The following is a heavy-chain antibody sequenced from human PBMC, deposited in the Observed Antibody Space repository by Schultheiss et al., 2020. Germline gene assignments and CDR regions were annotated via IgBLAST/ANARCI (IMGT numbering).Heavy chain of an antibody. Sequence: GSLRLSCTVSGASISSHYWSWIRQPPGKGLEWIGYIHYSGITNYNPSLKSRVTMSVDTSKNQFSLKLSSVTAADTAVYYCARHSPTLFCSGGSCYPKEVDYWGQGTLVTVSS. CDR2: IHYSGIT. J-gene: IGHJ4*02. CDR3: ARHSPTLFCSGGSCYPKEVDY. CDR1: GASISSHY. D-gene: IGHD2-15*01. V-gene: IGHV4-59*08.